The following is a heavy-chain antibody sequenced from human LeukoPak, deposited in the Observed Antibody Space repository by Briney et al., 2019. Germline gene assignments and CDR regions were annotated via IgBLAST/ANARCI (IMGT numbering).Heavy chain of an antibody. CDR2: IYYSGST. V-gene: IGHV4-31*03. Sequence: SETLSLTCTVSGGSISSGGYYWSWIRQHPGKGLEWIGYIYYSGSTYYNPSLKSRVTISVDTSKNQFSLKLSSVTAADTAVYYCARDIDYDSSGRESLGMDVWGQGTTVTVSS. D-gene: IGHD3-22*01. CDR1: GGSISSGGYY. CDR3: ARDIDYDSSGRESLGMDV. J-gene: IGHJ6*02.